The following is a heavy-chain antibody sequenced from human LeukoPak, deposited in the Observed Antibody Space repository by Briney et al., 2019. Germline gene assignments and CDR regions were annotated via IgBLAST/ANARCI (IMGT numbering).Heavy chain of an antibody. D-gene: IGHD3-10*01. V-gene: IGHV4-38-2*02. J-gene: IGHJ5*02. CDR3: ARDSGTTGEVKFDP. Sequence: SQTLSLTCSVTSYSISSSYYWGWIPQPPGKGLEWIGNMYHSGSAYYNPSLKSRVTISIDTSKNQFSLKLSSVTAADTAVYYCARDSGTTGEVKFDPWGQGTLVTVSS. CDR2: MYHSGSA. CDR1: SYSISSSYY.